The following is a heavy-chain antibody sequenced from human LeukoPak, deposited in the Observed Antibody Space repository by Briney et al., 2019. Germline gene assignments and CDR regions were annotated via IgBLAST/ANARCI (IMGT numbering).Heavy chain of an antibody. CDR2: IWYDGSNK. Sequence: PGRSLRLSCAASGFTFRSYGMHWVRQAPGKGLEWVAVIWYDGSNKYYTDSVKGRFTISRDNSKNTLYLQMNSLRAEDTAVYYCARTDETAPAEDFQHWGQGTLVTVSS. J-gene: IGHJ1*01. D-gene: IGHD2-21*02. CDR3: ARTDETAPAEDFQH. CDR1: GFTFRSYG. V-gene: IGHV3-33*01.